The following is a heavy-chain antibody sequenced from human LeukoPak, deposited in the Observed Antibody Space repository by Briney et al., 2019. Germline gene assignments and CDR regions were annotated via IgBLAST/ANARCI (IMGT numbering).Heavy chain of an antibody. D-gene: IGHD4-17*01. CDR2: INPNSGGT. Sequence: ASVKVSCKASGYTFTGYYMHWVRQAPGQGLEWMGWINPNSGGTNYAQKFQGRVTMTRDTSISTAYMELRSLRSDDTAVYYCARGGDYGEKVDYWGQGTLVTVSS. CDR3: ARGGDYGEKVDY. V-gene: IGHV1-2*02. CDR1: GYTFTGYY. J-gene: IGHJ4*02.